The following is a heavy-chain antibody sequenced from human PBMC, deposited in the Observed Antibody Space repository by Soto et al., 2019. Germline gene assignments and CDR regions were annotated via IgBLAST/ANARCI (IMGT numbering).Heavy chain of an antibody. CDR2: IWYDGSNK. V-gene: IGHV3-33*01. Sequence: QVQLVESGGGVVQPGRSLRLSCAASGFTFSSYGMRWVRQAPGKGLEWVAVIWYDGSNKYYADSVKGRFTISRDNSKNTLYLQMNSLRAEDTAVYYCAREYYDYIWGSYRPAPFDYWGQGTLVTVSS. CDR1: GFTFSSYG. J-gene: IGHJ4*02. D-gene: IGHD3-16*02. CDR3: AREYYDYIWGSYRPAPFDY.